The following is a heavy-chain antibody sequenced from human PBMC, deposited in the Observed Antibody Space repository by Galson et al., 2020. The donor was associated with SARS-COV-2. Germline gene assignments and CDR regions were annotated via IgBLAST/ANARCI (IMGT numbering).Heavy chain of an antibody. CDR3: VKEVSGTLLPDF. Sequence: GGSLRLSCAASGFNFDNYAMHWVRQGPRRGLEWVSGIDWHGGGIRYADSVKGRFIISRDNAKHSLYLQMNSLISEDTALYYCVKEVSGTLLPDFWGQGTLVTVSS. D-gene: IGHD1-1*01. CDR1: GFNFDNYA. J-gene: IGHJ4*02. CDR2: IDWHGGGI. V-gene: IGHV3-9*01.